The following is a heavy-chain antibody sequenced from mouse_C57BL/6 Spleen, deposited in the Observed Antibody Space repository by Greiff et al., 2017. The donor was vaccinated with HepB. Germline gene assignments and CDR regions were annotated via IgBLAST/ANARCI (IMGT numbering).Heavy chain of an antibody. CDR1: GYTFTSYW. D-gene: IGHD1-1*01. CDR3: ARCCGSSYDWYFDV. V-gene: IGHV1-52*01. J-gene: IGHJ1*03. CDR2: IDPSDSET. Sequence: QVQLQQPGAELVRPGSSVKLSCKASGYTFTSYWMHWVKQRPIQGLEWIGNIDPSDSETHYNQKFKDKATLTVDKSSSTAYMQLSSLTSEDYAVYYCARCCGSSYDWYFDVWGTGTTVTVSS.